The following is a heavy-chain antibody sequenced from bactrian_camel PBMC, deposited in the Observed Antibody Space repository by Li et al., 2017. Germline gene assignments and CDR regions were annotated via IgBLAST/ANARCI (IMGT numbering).Heavy chain of an antibody. CDR1: GFTFDDHA. CDR2: ISWDGKGA. Sequence: VQLVESGGGVVQPGGSLSLSCVASGFTFDDHAMGWIRQPPGKGLEWVAGISWDGKGAHYHDSVKNRFTISRDNAKNTLYLQLNSLKTEDTAMYYCAKDRYGGSYYGADFGYWGQGTQVTVS. J-gene: IGHJ6*01. V-gene: IGHV3-1*01. CDR3: AKDRYGGSYYGADFGY. D-gene: IGHD6*01.